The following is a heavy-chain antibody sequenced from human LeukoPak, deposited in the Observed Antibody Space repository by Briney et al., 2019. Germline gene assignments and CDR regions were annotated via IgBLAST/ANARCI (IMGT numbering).Heavy chain of an antibody. CDR2: ISAYNGNT. D-gene: IGHD2-2*01. CDR1: GGTFSSYA. CDR3: ARDPTIVVVPAATNWFDP. Sequence: GASVKVSCKASGGTFSSYAISWVRQAPGQGLEWMGWISAYNGNTNYAQKLQGRVTMTTDTSTSTAYMELRSLRSDDTAVYYCARDPTIVVVPAATNWFDPWGQGTLVTVSS. V-gene: IGHV1-18*01. J-gene: IGHJ5*02.